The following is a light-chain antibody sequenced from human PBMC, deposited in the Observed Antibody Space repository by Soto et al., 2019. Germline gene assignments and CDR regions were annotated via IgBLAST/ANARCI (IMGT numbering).Light chain of an antibody. CDR2: DNN. V-gene: IGLV1-51*01. CDR1: SSNIGNNY. Sequence: QSVLTQPPSVSAAPGQKVTISCSGSSSNIGNNYVSWYRQLPGTAPKLLIYDNNKRPSGIPDRLSGSRSGTSATLGITGLQTGDEADYYCGTWDDSLNGPVFGGGTKLTVL. J-gene: IGLJ2*01. CDR3: GTWDDSLNGPV.